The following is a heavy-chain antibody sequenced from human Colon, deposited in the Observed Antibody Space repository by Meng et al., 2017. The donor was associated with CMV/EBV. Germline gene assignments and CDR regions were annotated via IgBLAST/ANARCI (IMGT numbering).Heavy chain of an antibody. Sequence: GESLKISCAASGFTFSTYGMHWVRQAPGKGLEWLAFIRYDGSNKYYANSVKGRFTISRDNFKNTLYVQMNSLRAEDTAVYYCAKSPVTTSYYYYYYGMDAWGQGTTVTVSS. CDR1: GFTFSTYG. CDR2: IRYDGSNK. J-gene: IGHJ6*02. D-gene: IGHD4-17*01. V-gene: IGHV3-30*02. CDR3: AKSPVTTSYYYYYYGMDA.